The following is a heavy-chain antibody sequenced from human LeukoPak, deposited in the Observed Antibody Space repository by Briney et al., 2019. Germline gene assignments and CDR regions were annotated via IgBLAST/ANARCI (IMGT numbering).Heavy chain of an antibody. CDR2: VSIGSNYI. CDR3: ARVFRPSLTVFIIRGAFDI. Sequence: GGSLRLSCTASGFTFSSYSLNWVRQAPGKGLEWVSSVSIGSNYIYYADSVKGRFTISRDNGKNSLYLQMNSLRVEDTAVYYCARVFRPSLTVFIIRGAFDIWGQGTMVTVSS. CDR1: GFTFSSYS. J-gene: IGHJ3*02. V-gene: IGHV3-21*01. D-gene: IGHD3-3*01.